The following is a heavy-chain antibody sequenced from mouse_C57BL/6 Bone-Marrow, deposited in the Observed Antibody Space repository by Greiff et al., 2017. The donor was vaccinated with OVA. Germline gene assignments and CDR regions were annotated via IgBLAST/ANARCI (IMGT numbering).Heavy chain of an antibody. V-gene: IGHV1-82*01. D-gene: IGHD4-1*01. CDR2: IYPGDGDT. J-gene: IGHJ2*01. CDR1: GFAFSSSW. Sequence: QVQLQQSGPELVKPGASVKISCKASGFAFSSSWMNWVKQRPGKGLEWIGRIYPGDGDTNYDGKFKGKATLTADKSSSTAYMQLSRLTSEDSAVYFCARCGTGTDYWGQGTTLTVSS. CDR3: ARCGTGTDY.